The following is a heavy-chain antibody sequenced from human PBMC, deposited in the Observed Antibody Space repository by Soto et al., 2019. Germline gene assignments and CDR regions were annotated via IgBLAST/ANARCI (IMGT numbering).Heavy chain of an antibody. CDR3: ERGRGEFDA. CDR1: GASLSDNY. J-gene: IGHJ5*02. CDR2: INHSGNT. D-gene: IGHD2-21*01. V-gene: IGHV4-34*01. Sequence: SETLSLTCAVYGASLSDNYCNWLRQPPGKGLEWIGEINHSGNTNYNPSLRSRVTISIDTSKNQLSLNLRSVSAADTAVYYCERGRGEFDAWGQGTPVTVSS.